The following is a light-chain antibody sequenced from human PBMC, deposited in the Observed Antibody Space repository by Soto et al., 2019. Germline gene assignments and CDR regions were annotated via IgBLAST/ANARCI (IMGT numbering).Light chain of an antibody. J-gene: IGKJ1*01. Sequence: EIVLTQSPGTLSLSPGERATLSCRASQSVSSSHLAWFQQKPGQAPRLLIYDASSRAIGIPDRFSGSGSGTEFTLTISRLEPEDFAVYYCEQYDNSQWTFGQGTKVEIK. CDR1: QSVSSSH. CDR2: DAS. V-gene: IGKV3-20*01. CDR3: EQYDNSQWT.